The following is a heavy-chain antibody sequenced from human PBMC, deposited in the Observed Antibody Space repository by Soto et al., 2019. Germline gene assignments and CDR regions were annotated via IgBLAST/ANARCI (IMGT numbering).Heavy chain of an antibody. D-gene: IGHD6-6*01. Sequence: ASVQVSCKASGYTFTGYYMHWARQAPGQGLEWLGWINPNSGGTNYAQKFQGWVTMTRDTSISTAYMELSRLRSDDTAVYYCARAYEYSSSSSSSYYYYGMDVWGQGTTVTVSS. CDR1: GYTFTGYY. CDR3: ARAYEYSSSSSSSYYYYGMDV. CDR2: INPNSGGT. J-gene: IGHJ6*02. V-gene: IGHV1-2*04.